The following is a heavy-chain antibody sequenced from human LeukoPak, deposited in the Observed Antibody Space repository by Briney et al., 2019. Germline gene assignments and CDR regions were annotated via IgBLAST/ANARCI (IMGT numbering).Heavy chain of an antibody. CDR1: GGSISSYY. CDR3: ARGPAYCGGDCYFSY. J-gene: IGHJ4*02. D-gene: IGHD2-21*02. Sequence: SETLSLTCTVSGGSISSYYWSWIRQPPGKGLEWIGYICYSGSTNYNPSLKSRVTISVDTSKNQFSLKLSSVTAADTAVYYCARGPAYCGGDCYFSYWGQGTLVTVSS. CDR2: ICYSGST. V-gene: IGHV4-59*01.